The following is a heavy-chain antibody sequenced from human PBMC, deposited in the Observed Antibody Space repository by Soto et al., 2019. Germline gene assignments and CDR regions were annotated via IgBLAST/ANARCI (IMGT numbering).Heavy chain of an antibody. V-gene: IGHV3-33*01. D-gene: IGHD2-15*01. CDR1: GFTFSSYG. J-gene: IGHJ4*01. CDR2: IWYDGSNK. Sequence: GGSLRLSCAASGFTFSSYGMHWVRQAPGKGLEWVAVIWYDGSNKYYADSVKGRFTISRDNSKNTLSLQMNSLRAEDAAVYYCARSKVPEYCSGGSCYCVFDYWGHGTLVT. CDR3: ARSKVPEYCSGGSCYCVFDY.